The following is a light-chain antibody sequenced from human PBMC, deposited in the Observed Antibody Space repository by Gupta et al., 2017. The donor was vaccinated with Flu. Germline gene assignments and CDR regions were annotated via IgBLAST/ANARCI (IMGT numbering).Light chain of an antibody. J-gene: IGLJ3*02. V-gene: IGLV1-40*01. CDR2: GNS. Sequence: QSVLTQPPSVSGAPGPRVTISCTGSSSNIGAGYDVPWYQQLPGTAPKLLIYGNSNRPSGVPDRFSGSKSGTSASLAITGLQAEDEADYYCPSYDSSLSGSVFGGGTKLTVL. CDR3: PSYDSSLSGSV. CDR1: SSNIGAGYD.